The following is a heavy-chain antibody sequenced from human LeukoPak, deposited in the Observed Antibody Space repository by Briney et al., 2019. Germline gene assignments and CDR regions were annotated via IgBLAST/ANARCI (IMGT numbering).Heavy chain of an antibody. Sequence: PGGSLTLSCAASGFTFSSYAMSWVRQAPGKGLEWVSAISGSGGSTYYADSEKGRFTISRDNSKNTLYLQMNSLRAEDTAVYYCAKDPTYYYDSSGYYLDYWGQGTLVTVSS. V-gene: IGHV3-23*01. CDR3: AKDPTYYYDSSGYYLDY. CDR1: GFTFSSYA. J-gene: IGHJ4*02. D-gene: IGHD3-22*01. CDR2: ISGSGGST.